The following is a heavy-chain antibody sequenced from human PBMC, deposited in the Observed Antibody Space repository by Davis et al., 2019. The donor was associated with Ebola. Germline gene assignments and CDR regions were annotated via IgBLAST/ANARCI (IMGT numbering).Heavy chain of an antibody. CDR2: IWYDGSNK. CDR3: ARVVVAATFDY. V-gene: IGHV3-33*01. D-gene: IGHD2-15*01. Sequence: GESLKISCAASGFTFSSYGMHWVRQAPGKGLEWVAVIWYDGSNKYYADSVKGRFTISRDNAKNSLYLQMNSLRAEDTAVYYCARVVVAATFDYWGQGTLVTVSS. J-gene: IGHJ4*02. CDR1: GFTFSSYG.